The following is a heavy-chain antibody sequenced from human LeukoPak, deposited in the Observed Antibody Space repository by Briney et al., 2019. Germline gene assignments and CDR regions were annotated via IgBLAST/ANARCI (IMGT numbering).Heavy chain of an antibody. CDR2: IYYSGST. Sequence: PSETLSLTCTVSGGSISSSSYHWGWIRQPPGKGLEWIGSIYYSGSTSYNPSLKSRVIISVDTSKNHFSLKLNSVTAADTGLYYCARNSSGWSFDYWGQGTLVTVSS. J-gene: IGHJ4*02. V-gene: IGHV4-39*02. CDR3: ARNSSGWSFDY. CDR1: GGSISSSSYH. D-gene: IGHD6-19*01.